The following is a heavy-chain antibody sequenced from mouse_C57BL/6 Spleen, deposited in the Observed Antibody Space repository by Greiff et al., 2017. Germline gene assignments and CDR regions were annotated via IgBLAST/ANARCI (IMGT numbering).Heavy chain of an antibody. CDR2: IDPSDSET. V-gene: IGHV1-52*01. D-gene: IGHD1-2*01. CDR1: GYTFTSYW. Sequence: QVQLQQPGAELVRPGSSVKLSCKASGYTFTSYWMHWVKQRPIQGLEWIGNIDPSDSETHYNQKFKDKATLTVAKSSSTAYMQLSSLTSEDSAVYDCDSALGLQGAVDYWGQGTSVTVSS. J-gene: IGHJ4*01. CDR3: DSALGLQGAVDY.